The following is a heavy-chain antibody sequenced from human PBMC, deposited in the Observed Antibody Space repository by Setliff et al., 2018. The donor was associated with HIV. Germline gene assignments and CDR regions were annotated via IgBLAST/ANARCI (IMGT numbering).Heavy chain of an antibody. CDR3: ARGHGVYSGSSLAVYFDY. Sequence: SETLSLTCAVFGGSFRGYYWSWIRQPPGKGLEWIGEINHSGSTNYKPSLKSRVTISVDMAKNQVSLKVSSVTPADTAVYYCARGHGVYSGSSLAVYFDYWGQGTLVTVSS. D-gene: IGHD1-26*01. V-gene: IGHV4-34*01. CDR1: GGSFRGYY. CDR2: INHSGST. J-gene: IGHJ4*02.